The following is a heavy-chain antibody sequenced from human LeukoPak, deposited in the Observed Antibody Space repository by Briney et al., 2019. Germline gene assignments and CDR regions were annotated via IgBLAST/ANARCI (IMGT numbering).Heavy chain of an antibody. CDR3: AKGHLGDTYYYDSSGYRRSDY. V-gene: IGHV3-30*18. Sequence: GRSLRLSCAASGFTFSSYGMHWVRQAPGKGLEWVAVISYDGSNKYYADSVKGRFTISRDNSKNTLYLQMNSLRAEDTAVYYCAKGHLGDTYYYDSSGYRRSDYWGQGTLVTVSS. CDR2: ISYDGSNK. CDR1: GFTFSSYG. J-gene: IGHJ4*02. D-gene: IGHD3-22*01.